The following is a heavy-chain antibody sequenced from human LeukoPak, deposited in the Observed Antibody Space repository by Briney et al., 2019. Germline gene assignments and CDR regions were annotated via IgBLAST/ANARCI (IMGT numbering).Heavy chain of an antibody. CDR2: IYSSGST. CDR3: ARDHNYAFDY. J-gene: IGHJ4*02. V-gene: IGHV3-66*01. Sequence: GGSLRLSCVASGFTVSSNYMSWVRQAPGKGLEWVSVIYSSGSTYYADSVKGRFTISRDNSKNTLYLQMNSLRADDTAVYYCARDHNYAFDYWGQGILVTVSS. D-gene: IGHD5-18*01. CDR1: GFTVSSNY.